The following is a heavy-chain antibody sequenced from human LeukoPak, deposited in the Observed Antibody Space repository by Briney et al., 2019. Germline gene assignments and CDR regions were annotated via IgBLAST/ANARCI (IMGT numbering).Heavy chain of an antibody. D-gene: IGHD1-26*01. V-gene: IGHV3-23*01. CDR3: AKDNSGSYFVRWDY. J-gene: IGHJ4*02. CDR1: GFTFSSYG. CDR2: ISGSGGST. Sequence: GGTLRLSCAASGFTFSSYGMSWVRQAPGKGLEWVSAISGSGGSTYYADSVKGRFTISRDNSKNTLYLQMNSLRAEDTAVYYCAKDNSGSYFVRWDYWGQGTLVTVSS.